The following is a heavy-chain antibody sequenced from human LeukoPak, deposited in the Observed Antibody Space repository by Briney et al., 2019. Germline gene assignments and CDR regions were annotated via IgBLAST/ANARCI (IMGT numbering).Heavy chain of an antibody. CDR2: TTPFNGNT. CDR3: ARDREGGSPNY. Sequence: ASVKVSCKASGYTFTYRYLHWVRQAPGQALEWMGWTTPFNGNTNYAQKFQDRVTITRDRSMSTAFMELSSLRSDDTAVYYCARDREGGSPNYWGQGTLVTVSS. CDR1: GYTFTYRY. J-gene: IGHJ4*02. V-gene: IGHV1-45*02. D-gene: IGHD1-26*01.